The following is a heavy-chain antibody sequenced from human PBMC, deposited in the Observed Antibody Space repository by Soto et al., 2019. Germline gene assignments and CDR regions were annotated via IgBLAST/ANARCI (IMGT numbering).Heavy chain of an antibody. J-gene: IGHJ1*01. D-gene: IGHD6-13*01. CDR1: GGSISSGAYY. CDR2: IYYSGST. V-gene: IGHV4-31*03. CDR3: ARVAAAGSEYFQH. Sequence: PSETLSLTCTVSGGSISSGAYYWSWIRQHPGKGLEWIGYIYYSGSTYYNPSLKSRATISVDTSKNQFSLKLSSVTAADTAVYYCARVAAAGSEYFQHWGQGTLVTVSS.